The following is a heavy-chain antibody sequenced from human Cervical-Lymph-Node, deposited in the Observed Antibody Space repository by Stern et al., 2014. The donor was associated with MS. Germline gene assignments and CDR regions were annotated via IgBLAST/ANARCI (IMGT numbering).Heavy chain of an antibody. V-gene: IGHV1-69*09. CDR3: ARDPHGANSLNYGMDV. D-gene: IGHD4-23*01. CDR1: GGTFSNYA. CDR2: LIPFLGIV. J-gene: IGHJ6*02. Sequence: QVQLVQSGGEVKKPWSSVTVSCKASGGTFSNYAISWGRHAPGQGTEWQRRLIPFLGIVNYAQRFQRRVTITAHTSPRNASIQLSSLRSEDTAVYYCARDPHGANSLNYGMDVWGQGTTVTVSS.